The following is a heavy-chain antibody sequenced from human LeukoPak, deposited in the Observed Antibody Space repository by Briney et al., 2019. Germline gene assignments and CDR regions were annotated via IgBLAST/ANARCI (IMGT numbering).Heavy chain of an antibody. V-gene: IGHV3-74*01. D-gene: IGHD2-2*01. CDR2: INSDGSTT. CDR1: GFTFSSYW. CDR3: ARDFYCSRTSCYAPSFDY. Sequence: PGGSLRLSCAASGFTFSSYWMHWVRQAPGKGLVWVSRINSDGSTTSYADSVKGRFTFSRDNAKNTLYLQMKSLRAEDTAVYYCARDFYCSRTSCYAPSFDYWGQGTLVTVSS. J-gene: IGHJ4*02.